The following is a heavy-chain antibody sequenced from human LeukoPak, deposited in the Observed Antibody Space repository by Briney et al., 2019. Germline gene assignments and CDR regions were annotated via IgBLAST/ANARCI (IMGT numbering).Heavy chain of an antibody. J-gene: IGHJ3*02. D-gene: IGHD6-19*01. CDR2: IKQDGSEK. Sequence: GSLRLSCAASGFTLSYYWMSWVRQAPGKGLEWVANIKQDGSEKYYVDSVKGRFTISRDNAENSLYLQMNSLRAEDTAVYYCARYGNGAWLGHYAFDMWGQGTMVTVSS. V-gene: IGHV3-7*01. CDR1: GFTLSYYW. CDR3: ARYGNGAWLGHYAFDM.